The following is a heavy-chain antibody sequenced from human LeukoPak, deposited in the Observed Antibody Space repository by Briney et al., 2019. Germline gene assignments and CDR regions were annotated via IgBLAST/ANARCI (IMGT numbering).Heavy chain of an antibody. J-gene: IGHJ3*01. CDR1: GYSISSGYY. CDR2: IYHSGST. V-gene: IGHV4-38-2*02. Sequence: SETLSLTCTVSGYSISSGYYGGWIRQPPGKGLEWIGSIYHSGSTYYNPSLKSRVTISVDTSKNQFSLQLNSVTPEDTAVYYCARGFSISCPGCFNVWGQGTMVTVSS. D-gene: IGHD6-13*01. CDR3: ARGFSISCPGCFNV.